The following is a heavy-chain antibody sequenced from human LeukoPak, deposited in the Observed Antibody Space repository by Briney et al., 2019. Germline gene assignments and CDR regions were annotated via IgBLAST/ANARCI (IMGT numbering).Heavy chain of an antibody. J-gene: IGHJ4*02. CDR3: ARRRDLYFTYYFDY. Sequence: GGSLRLSCAASGFTFSSYGMHWVRQAPGKGLEWVAFIRYDGSNKYYADSVKGRFTISRDNSKNTLYLQMNSLRTEDTAVYYCARRRDLYFTYYFDYWGEGTLVTVSS. CDR2: IRYDGSNK. D-gene: IGHD2-8*01. CDR1: GFTFSSYG. V-gene: IGHV3-30*02.